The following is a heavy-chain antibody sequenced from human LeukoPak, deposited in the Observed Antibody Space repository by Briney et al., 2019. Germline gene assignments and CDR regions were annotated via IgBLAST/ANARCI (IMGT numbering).Heavy chain of an antibody. Sequence: WGSLRLSCAASGFTFSSYWMHWVRQAPGKGLVWVSRLNSDGSTTSYADSVKGRFTISRDNAKNTLYVQMNSLRDEDTAVYYCARGYYGMDVWGQGTTVTVSS. J-gene: IGHJ6*02. CDR3: ARGYYGMDV. CDR2: LNSDGSTT. V-gene: IGHV3-74*01. CDR1: GFTFSSYW.